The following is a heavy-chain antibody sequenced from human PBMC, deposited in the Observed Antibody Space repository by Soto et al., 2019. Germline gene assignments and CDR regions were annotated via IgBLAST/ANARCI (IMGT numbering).Heavy chain of an antibody. CDR2: LISSGESP. J-gene: IGHJ4*02. V-gene: IGHV3-23*01. Sequence: EVQLLESGGGLVQPGGSLRLSCSASGFTFSTQAMAWVRQAPGKGLEWVSALISSGESPDYADSVKGRFTISRDNAKNTRYPQRNSLRADDTAVYYWAKDLHGSGWSVDQGGQGTVVTVSS. CDR3: AKDLHGSGWSVDQ. D-gene: IGHD6-19*01. CDR1: GFTFSTQA.